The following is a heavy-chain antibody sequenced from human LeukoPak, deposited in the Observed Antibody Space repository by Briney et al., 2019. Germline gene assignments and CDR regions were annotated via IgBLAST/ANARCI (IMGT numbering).Heavy chain of an antibody. Sequence: ASVKVSCKASGYTFTSYGISWVRQAPGQGLEWMGWISAYNGNTNYAQKLQGRVTMTTDTSTSTACMELRSLRSDDTAVYYCASSSSGYYYYFDYWGQGTLVTASS. J-gene: IGHJ4*02. CDR3: ASSSSGYYYYFDY. CDR1: GYTFTSYG. V-gene: IGHV1-18*01. CDR2: ISAYNGNT. D-gene: IGHD3-22*01.